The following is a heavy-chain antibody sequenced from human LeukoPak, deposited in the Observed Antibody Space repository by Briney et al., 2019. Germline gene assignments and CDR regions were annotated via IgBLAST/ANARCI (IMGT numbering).Heavy chain of an antibody. CDR3: AREYYDFWSGYYPTNDY. J-gene: IGHJ4*02. D-gene: IGHD3-3*01. Sequence: PGGSLRLSCAASGFTFSSYSMNWVRQAPGKGVEWVSSISSSSSYIYYADSVKGRFTISSDNAKNSLYLQMNSLRAEDTAVYYCAREYYDFWSGYYPTNDYWGQGTLVTVSS. V-gene: IGHV3-21*01. CDR2: ISSSSSYI. CDR1: GFTFSSYS.